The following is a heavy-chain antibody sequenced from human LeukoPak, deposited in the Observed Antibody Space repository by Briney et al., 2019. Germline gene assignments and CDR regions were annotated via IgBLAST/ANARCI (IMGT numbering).Heavy chain of an antibody. CDR3: ATDLVSDSSSWYDFDY. D-gene: IGHD6-13*01. V-gene: IGHV1-18*01. Sequence: ASVKVSCTASGYTFTSYGISWVRQAPGQGLEWMGWISAYNGNTNYAQKLQGRVTMTTDTSTSTAYMELRSLRSDDTAVYYCATDLVSDSSSWYDFDYWGQGTLVTVSS. CDR2: ISAYNGNT. J-gene: IGHJ4*02. CDR1: GYTFTSYG.